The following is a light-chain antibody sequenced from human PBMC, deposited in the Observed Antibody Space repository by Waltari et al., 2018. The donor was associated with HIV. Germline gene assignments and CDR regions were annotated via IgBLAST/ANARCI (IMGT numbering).Light chain of an antibody. CDR2: RDN. V-gene: IGLV1-47*01. Sequence: QSVLTQSPSASGTPGQRVTISCSGSSSNIGGNFVYWYQQLPGTAPKLLIYRDNQRPSGVPDRFSGSKSGTSASLAINGLRSEDEADYYCAAWDDSLSGLYVFGTGTKVTVL. CDR1: SSNIGGNF. J-gene: IGLJ1*01. CDR3: AAWDDSLSGLYV.